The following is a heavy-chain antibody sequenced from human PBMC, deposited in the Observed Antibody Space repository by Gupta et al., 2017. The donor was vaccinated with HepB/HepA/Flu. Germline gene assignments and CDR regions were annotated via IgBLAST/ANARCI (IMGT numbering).Heavy chain of an antibody. V-gene: IGHV1-46*01. CDR1: GFAFTRYY. CDR2: VNPTGEST. Sequence: QVQLVQSGAEVKKPGASVTISCQASGFAFTRYYMHWVRQAPGKGLEGIGIVNPTGESTNDGKKFRGRVTLTRDTSTRTDYMELSSLKSEDTAIYYCARDNSERRSSWWFDPWGQGTLVIVSS. J-gene: IGHJ5*02. D-gene: IGHD4-23*01. CDR3: ARDNSERRSSWWFDP.